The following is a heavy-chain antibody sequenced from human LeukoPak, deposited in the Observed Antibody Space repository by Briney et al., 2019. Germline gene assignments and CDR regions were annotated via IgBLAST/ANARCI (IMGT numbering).Heavy chain of an antibody. Sequence: ASVKVSCKVSGYTLTELSMHWVRQTPEKGLEWMGGFDPQDHEANYAEKFQDRVIMTEETSTDTVYMELSSLKSADTAVYYCGGGRVYSLLDFWGQGTLVAVSS. CDR3: GGGRVYSLLDF. D-gene: IGHD5-18*01. CDR1: GYTLTELS. J-gene: IGHJ4*02. V-gene: IGHV1-24*01. CDR2: FDPQDHEA.